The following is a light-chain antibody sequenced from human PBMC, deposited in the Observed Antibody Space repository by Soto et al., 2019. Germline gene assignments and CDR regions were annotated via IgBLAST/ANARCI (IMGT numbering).Light chain of an antibody. J-gene: IGLJ1*01. CDR2: DDR. CDR1: NIGSKS. Sequence: SYELSQPPSVSVAPGQTATITCGGKNIGSKSVHWYQQKPGQAPVLVVYDDRDRPSGIPERFSGSNSGNTATLTISTVEAGDEADYYCQVWDISTDPNYVFGAGTKLTVL. V-gene: IGLV3-21*02. CDR3: QVWDISTDPNYV.